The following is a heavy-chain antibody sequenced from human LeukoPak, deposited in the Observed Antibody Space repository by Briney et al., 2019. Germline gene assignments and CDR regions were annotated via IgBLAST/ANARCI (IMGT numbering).Heavy chain of an antibody. J-gene: IGHJ5*02. CDR2: MNPNSGNT. CDR3: ARDVFDLTPVNWFDP. D-gene: IGHD5/OR15-5a*01. Sequence: GASVKVSCKASGYTFTSYDINWVRQATGQGLEWMGWMNPNSGNTGYAQKFQGRVTMTRNTSISTAYMELSRLRSDDAAVYYCARDVFDLTPVNWFDPWGQGTLVTVSS. CDR1: GYTFTSYD. V-gene: IGHV1-8*01.